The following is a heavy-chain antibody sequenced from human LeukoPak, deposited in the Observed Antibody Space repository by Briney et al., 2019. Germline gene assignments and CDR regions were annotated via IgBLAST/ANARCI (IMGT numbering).Heavy chain of an antibody. CDR3: ARDPGSSGWLGDY. Sequence: GASVKVSCKASGGTFSSYAISWVRQAPGQGLEWMGGIIPIFGTANYAQKFQGRVTITADKSTNTAYMELSSLRSEDTAVYFCARDPGSSGWLGDYWGQGTLVTVSS. V-gene: IGHV1-69*06. J-gene: IGHJ4*02. D-gene: IGHD6-19*01. CDR2: IIPIFGTA. CDR1: GGTFSSYA.